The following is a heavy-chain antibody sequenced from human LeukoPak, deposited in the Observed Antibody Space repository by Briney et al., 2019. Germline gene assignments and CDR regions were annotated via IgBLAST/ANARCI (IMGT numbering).Heavy chain of an antibody. CDR3: ARVSKKYSYVDY. J-gene: IGHJ4*02. D-gene: IGHD5-18*01. Sequence: ASVKVSCKASGYTFTGYYMHWVRQAPGQGLEWMGWINPNSGGTNYAQKFQGRVTMTRDPSISTAYMELSRLRSDDTAVYYCARVSKKYSYVDYWGQGTLVTVSS. V-gene: IGHV1-2*02. CDR1: GYTFTGYY. CDR2: INPNSGGT.